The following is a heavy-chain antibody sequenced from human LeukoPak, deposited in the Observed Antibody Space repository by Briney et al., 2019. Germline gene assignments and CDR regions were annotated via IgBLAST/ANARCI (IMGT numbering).Heavy chain of an antibody. CDR3: AKVTVGGSEGGDDAFDI. CDR1: GYTFTGYY. J-gene: IGHJ3*02. D-gene: IGHD1-26*01. Sequence: GASVRVSCKASGYTFTGYYMHWVRQAPGQGLEWMGWMNPNSGNTGYAQKFQGRVTITRNTSISTAYMELSSLRSEDTAVYYCAKVTVGGSEGGDDAFDIWGQGTMVTVSS. V-gene: IGHV1-8*03. CDR2: MNPNSGNT.